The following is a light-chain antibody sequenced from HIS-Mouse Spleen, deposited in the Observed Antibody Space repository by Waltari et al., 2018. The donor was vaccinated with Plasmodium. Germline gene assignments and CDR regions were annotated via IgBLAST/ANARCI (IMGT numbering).Light chain of an antibody. V-gene: IGLV2-8*01. CDR3: SSYAGSNNLV. J-gene: IGLJ2*01. CDR2: EVS. Sequence: QSALTQPPSASGSPGQSVTISCTGTSSDVGGYNYVSWYQQHPDKAPKLMIYEVSKRPSGGPCRFSGSKAGNTASLTVSGLQAEDEADYYCSSYAGSNNLVFGGGTKLTVL. CDR1: SSDVGGYNY.